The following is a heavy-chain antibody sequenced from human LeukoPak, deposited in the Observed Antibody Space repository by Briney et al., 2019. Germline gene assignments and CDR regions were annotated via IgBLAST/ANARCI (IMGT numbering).Heavy chain of an antibody. CDR1: GFTFSESW. CDR3: ATYTNWVAGDV. Sequence: GGSLRLSCAASGFTFSESWMSWVRQAPGQGLEWVAAIKEDGSEKDYVDSVKGRYTISRDNAKNSLYLQMNSLRAEDTAVYYCATYTNWVAGDVWGQGTTVSVSS. CDR2: IKEDGSEK. D-gene: IGHD1-1*01. J-gene: IGHJ6*02. V-gene: IGHV3-7*01.